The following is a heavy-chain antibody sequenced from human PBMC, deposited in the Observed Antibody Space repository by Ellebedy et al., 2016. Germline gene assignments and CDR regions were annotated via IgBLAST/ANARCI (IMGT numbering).Heavy chain of an antibody. V-gene: IGHV1-8*01. J-gene: IGHJ5*02. CDR1: GYTFDNYG. CDR2: MNPNTGDT. D-gene: IGHD6-19*01. CDR3: ARGTYSSGWLNWFDP. Sequence: ASVKVSCKASGYTFDNYGIHWVRQAPGQGLEWMGWMNPNTGDTGSAQKFQGRVTLTTNTSTRTAFMELSSLTYDDTAVYYCARGTYSSGWLNWFDPWGQGTVVTVSS.